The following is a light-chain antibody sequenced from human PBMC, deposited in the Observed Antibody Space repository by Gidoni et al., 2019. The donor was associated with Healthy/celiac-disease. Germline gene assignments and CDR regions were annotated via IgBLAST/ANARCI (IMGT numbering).Light chain of an antibody. V-gene: IGLV2-8*01. Sequence: QSAQTQPPAASGSPGQSVTITCTGTSSDGGGSNYVSWYQQHPGKAPKLMIYEVSKRPSGVPDRFSGSKSGNTASLTVSVLQAEDEADSYCSSYAGSNVVFGGGTQLTVL. CDR1: SSDGGGSNY. CDR2: EVS. CDR3: SSYAGSNVV. J-gene: IGLJ2*01.